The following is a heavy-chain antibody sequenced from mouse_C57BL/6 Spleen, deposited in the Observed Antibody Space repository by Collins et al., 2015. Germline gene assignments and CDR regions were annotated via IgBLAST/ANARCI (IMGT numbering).Heavy chain of an antibody. V-gene: IGHV3-2*02. D-gene: IGHD2-1*01. CDR2: ISYSGST. CDR1: GYSITSDYA. J-gene: IGHJ4*01. CDR3: ARWALWDGNYELYAMDY. Sequence: DVQLQESGPGLVKPSQSLSLTCTVTGYSITSDYAWNWIRQFPGNKLEWMGYISYSGSTSYNPSLKSRISITRDTSKNQFFLQLNSVTTEDTATYYCARWALWDGNYELYAMDYWGQGTSVTVSS.